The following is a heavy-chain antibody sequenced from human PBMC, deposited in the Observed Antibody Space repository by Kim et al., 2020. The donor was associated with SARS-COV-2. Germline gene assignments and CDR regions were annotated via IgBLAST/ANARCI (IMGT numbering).Heavy chain of an antibody. J-gene: IGHJ5*02. CDR2: INHSGST. V-gene: IGHV4-34*01. D-gene: IGHD3-9*01. CDR3: ARGVLRYFDWSLSGRWFDP. CDR1: GGSFSGYY. Sequence: SETLSLTCAVYGGSFSGYYWSWIRQPPGKGLEWIGEINHSGSTNYNPSLKSRVTISVDTSKNQFSLKLSSVTAADTAVYYCARGVLRYFDWSLSGRWFDPWGQGTLVTVSS.